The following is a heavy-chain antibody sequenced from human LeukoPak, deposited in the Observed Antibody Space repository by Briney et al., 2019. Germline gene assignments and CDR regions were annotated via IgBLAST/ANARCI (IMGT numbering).Heavy chain of an antibody. Sequence: ASVKVSCKASGYTFASYYMHWVRQAPGQGLEWMGIINPSGGSTSYAQKFQGRVTMTRDTSTSTVYMELSSLRSEDTAVYYCARENSSGLAFDYWGQGTLVTVSS. CDR1: GYTFASYY. J-gene: IGHJ4*02. D-gene: IGHD6-19*01. CDR2: INPSGGST. V-gene: IGHV1-46*01. CDR3: ARENSSGLAFDY.